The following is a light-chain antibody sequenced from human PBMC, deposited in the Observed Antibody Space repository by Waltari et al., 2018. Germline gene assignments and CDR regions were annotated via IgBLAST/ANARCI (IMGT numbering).Light chain of an antibody. CDR2: GAS. Sequence: GERATVSCRASQSVSRALAWYQQKPGQAPRLLIYGASTRATGIPDRFSGSGSGTDFSLTISRVEPDDFAVYYCQHYLRLPVTFGQGTTVEI. V-gene: IGKV3-20*01. J-gene: IGKJ1*01. CDR3: QHYLRLPVT. CDR1: QSVSRA.